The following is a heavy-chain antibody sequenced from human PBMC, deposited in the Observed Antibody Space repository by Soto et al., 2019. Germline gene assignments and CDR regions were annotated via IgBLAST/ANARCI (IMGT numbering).Heavy chain of an antibody. J-gene: IGHJ2*01. CDR1: GFPFNSYG. V-gene: IGHV3-33*01. CDR3: ARDGGFGQNRAWWFDL. Sequence: QVQLVESGGGVVQPGRSLRLSCVTSGFPFNSYGMHWVRQAPGKGLEWLAIIWYDGSNKYYADSVKGRFTISRDNSENTVSLQMDSLRAEDTAVYYCARDGGFGQNRAWWFDLWGRGTLVTVSS. CDR2: IWYDGSNK. D-gene: IGHD3-10*01.